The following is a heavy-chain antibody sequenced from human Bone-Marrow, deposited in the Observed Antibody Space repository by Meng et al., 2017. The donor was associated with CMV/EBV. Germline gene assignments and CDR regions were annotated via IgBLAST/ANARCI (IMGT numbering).Heavy chain of an antibody. V-gene: IGHV3-30*02. CDR1: GFTFSSYG. CDR3: ARLRYFD. CDR2: IRYDGSNK. J-gene: IGHJ4*02. Sequence: GESLKISCAASGFTFSSYGMHWVRQAPGKGLEWVAFIRYDGSNKYYADSVKGRFTISRDNSKNTLYLQMNSLRAEDTAVYYCARLRYFDWGQGTPVTVSS. D-gene: IGHD3-9*01.